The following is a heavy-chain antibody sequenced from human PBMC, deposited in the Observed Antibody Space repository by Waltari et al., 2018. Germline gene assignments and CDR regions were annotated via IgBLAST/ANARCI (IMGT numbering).Heavy chain of an antibody. CDR2: IYYSGST. D-gene: IGHD3-10*01. CDR3: ARRAPMAGYFDY. J-gene: IGHJ4*02. Sequence: QVQLQESGPGLVEPSQTLSLTCTVSGGSINSGGYYWSWFRQHPGRGLEWIGYIYYSGSTYYSPSFNSRASISFDTSKNQFFLRLTSVTTADTAVYYCARRAPMAGYFDYWGQGTVVTVSS. CDR1: GGSINSGGYY. V-gene: IGHV4-31*03.